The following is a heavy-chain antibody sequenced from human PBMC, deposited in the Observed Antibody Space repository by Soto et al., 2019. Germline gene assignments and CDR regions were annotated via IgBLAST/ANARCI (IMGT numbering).Heavy chain of an antibody. D-gene: IGHD6-19*01. CDR3: TRVLSGWYFDY. CDR1: GYRFTKYL. CDR2: IYPGDSDT. V-gene: IGHV5-51*01. Sequence: GAALTISCDGSGYRFTKYLIGWVRQMPGKGLEWMGIIYPGDSDTRYSPSFQGQVTISADKSITTAYLQWSSLEASDTAMYYCTRVLSGWYFDYWGQGALVTVSS. J-gene: IGHJ4*02.